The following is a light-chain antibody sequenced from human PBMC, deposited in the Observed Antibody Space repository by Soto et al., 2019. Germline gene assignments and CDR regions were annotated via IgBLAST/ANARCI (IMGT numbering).Light chain of an antibody. Sequence: QSVLTQPPSVSGTPGQRVSISCTGTSSNLGAGYDVHWYQQLPGAAPRLLIFGNNVRPSGVPDRFSGSKSGTSASLAITGLQAEEEAIYHCQSYDGSLATSIFGAGTQLTVL. CDR2: GNN. CDR3: QSYDGSLATSI. CDR1: SSNLGAGYD. J-gene: IGLJ7*01. V-gene: IGLV1-40*01.